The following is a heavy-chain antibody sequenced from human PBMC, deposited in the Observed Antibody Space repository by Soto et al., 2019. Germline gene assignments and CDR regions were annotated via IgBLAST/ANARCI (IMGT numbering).Heavy chain of an antibody. Sequence: EVQLVESGGGVVKPGGSLRLSCVVSGFTFSNAWMRWVRQAPGKGLEWVGRIKSKSDGGTTDYAAPVKGRFTISRDDSKNMVYLEMSGLKAEDTAVYYCMTDEETWGQGTLVTVSS. J-gene: IGHJ4*02. CDR2: IKSKSDGGTT. CDR1: GFTFSNAW. V-gene: IGHV3-15*01. CDR3: MTDEET.